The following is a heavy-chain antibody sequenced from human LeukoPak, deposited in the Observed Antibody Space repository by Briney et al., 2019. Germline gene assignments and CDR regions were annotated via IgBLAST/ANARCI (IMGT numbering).Heavy chain of an antibody. V-gene: IGHV3-74*01. Sequence: GGSLRLSCAASGFTFSGYWMHWVRQAPGKGLVWVSRIKGDGSITNYADSVKGRFTISRDNAKNTLYLQMNSLRAEDTAVYYCARENWYLDYWGQGTLVTVSS. CDR1: GFTFSGYW. CDR3: ARENWYLDY. CDR2: IKGDGSIT. J-gene: IGHJ4*02. D-gene: IGHD1-1*01.